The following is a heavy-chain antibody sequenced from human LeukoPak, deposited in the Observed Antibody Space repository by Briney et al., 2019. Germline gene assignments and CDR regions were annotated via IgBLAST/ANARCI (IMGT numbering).Heavy chain of an antibody. CDR2: ISPGGGPT. V-gene: IGHV3-43*02. CDR3: AKTSAYTWRIDY. Sequence: GGSLRLSCAGSGFPFSIYGMNWVRQAPGKGLEWVSGISPGGGPTYYADSVKGRFTISRDNSKNSLYLQMNSLRGEDTALYYCAKTSAYTWRIDYWGQGTLVTVSS. CDR1: GFPFSIYG. J-gene: IGHJ4*02. D-gene: IGHD1-1*01.